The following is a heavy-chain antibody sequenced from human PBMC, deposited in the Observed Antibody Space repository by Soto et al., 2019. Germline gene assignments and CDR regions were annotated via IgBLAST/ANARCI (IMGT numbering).Heavy chain of an antibody. CDR3: AKDIRGGDKAGI. Sequence: QVQLVQSGAEVRKPGSSVKVSCKASGGTFSRHAISWVRQAPGQGLEWMGGIIPIFGTANHAQKFQGRVTIIADESTSTVYMELSSLRSEDTAMYYCAKDIRGGDKAGIWGQGTMVTVSS. V-gene: IGHV1-69*01. CDR1: GGTFSRHA. CDR2: IIPIFGTA. J-gene: IGHJ3*02. D-gene: IGHD2-21*02.